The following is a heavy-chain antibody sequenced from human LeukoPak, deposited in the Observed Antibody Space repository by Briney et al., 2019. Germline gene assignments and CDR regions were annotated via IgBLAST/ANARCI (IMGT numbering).Heavy chain of an antibody. Sequence: ASVKVSCKASGYTFNTYGISWVRQAPGQGLEWMGWISPYHGNTNYAQKLQGRVTMTTDTSTSTAYMELRSLRSDDTAVYYCARDFDAAAMYYYYGMDVWGKGTTVTVSS. V-gene: IGHV1-18*04. CDR3: ARDFDAAAMYYYYGMDV. J-gene: IGHJ6*04. D-gene: IGHD2-2*01. CDR2: ISPYHGNT. CDR1: GYTFNTYG.